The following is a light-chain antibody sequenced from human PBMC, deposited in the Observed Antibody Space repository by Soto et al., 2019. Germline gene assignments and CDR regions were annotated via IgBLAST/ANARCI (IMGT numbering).Light chain of an antibody. CDR3: HQYAALPLT. J-gene: IGKJ4*01. Sequence: EIVLTQSPGTLSLSPGERATLSCRASQSVGRNFLAWFQQKPGQAPRLLIYDASSRATGIPDRFSGSGSGTDFTLIISRLEPEDFAVFYCHQYAALPLTFGGGTKVEIK. CDR2: DAS. V-gene: IGKV3-20*01. CDR1: QSVGRNF.